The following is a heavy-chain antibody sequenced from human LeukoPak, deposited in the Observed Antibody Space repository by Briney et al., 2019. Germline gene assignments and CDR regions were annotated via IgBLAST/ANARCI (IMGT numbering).Heavy chain of an antibody. CDR2: IYHSGST. CDR1: GGSISSSSYY. D-gene: IGHD3-3*01. CDR3: ARLRGHTSYGWSGGLYNSYGMDV. V-gene: IGHV4-39*07. J-gene: IGHJ6*02. Sequence: SETLSLTCTVSGGSISSSSYYWGWIRQPPGKGLEWIGSIYHSGSTYYNPSLKSRVTISVDTSKNQFSLKLTPLTAADTAIYYCARLRGHTSYGWSGGLYNSYGMDVWGQGTTVAVSS.